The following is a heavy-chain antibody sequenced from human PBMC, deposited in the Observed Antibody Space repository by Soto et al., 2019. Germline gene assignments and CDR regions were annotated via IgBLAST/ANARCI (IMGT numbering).Heavy chain of an antibody. CDR3: AKDGGGEGYCGNWFDP. V-gene: IGHV1-69*15. CDR1: GGTFSNYA. CDR2: IIPIFGTT. Sequence: QVQLVQSGAEVKKPGSSVKVSCKASGGTFSNYAITWVRQAPGQGLEWLGRIIPIFGTTDYAQKFQGRVTITADESTTTAYMELSSLRSDDTAVYYCAKDGGGEGYCGNWFDPWGQGTLVTVSS. J-gene: IGHJ5*02. D-gene: IGHD1-26*01.